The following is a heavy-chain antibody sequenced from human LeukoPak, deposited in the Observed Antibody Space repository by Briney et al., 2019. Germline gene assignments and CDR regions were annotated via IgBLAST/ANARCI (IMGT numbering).Heavy chain of an antibody. Sequence: ASVKVSCKASGYTFTSYDINWVRQATGQGLEWMGWMNPNSGNTGYAQKFQGRVTMTRNTSISTAYMELSSLRSEDTAVYYCARVHSSLWFGELFTDYWGQGTLVTVSS. J-gene: IGHJ4*02. CDR1: GYTFTSYD. CDR3: ARVHSSLWFGELFTDY. V-gene: IGHV1-8*01. D-gene: IGHD3-10*01. CDR2: MNPNSGNT.